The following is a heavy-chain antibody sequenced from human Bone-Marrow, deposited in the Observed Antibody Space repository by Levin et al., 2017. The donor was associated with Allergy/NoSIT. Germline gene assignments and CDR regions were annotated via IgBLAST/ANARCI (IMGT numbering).Heavy chain of an antibody. Sequence: SETLSLTCTVSGGSISSGGYYWSWIRQHPGKGLEWIGYIYYSGSTYYNPSLKSRVTISVDTSKNQFSLKLSSVTAADTAVYYCARSQAGTFDYWGQGTLVTVSS. CDR3: ARSQAGTFDY. J-gene: IGHJ4*02. D-gene: IGHD6-19*01. V-gene: IGHV4-31*03. CDR1: GGSISSGGYY. CDR2: IYYSGST.